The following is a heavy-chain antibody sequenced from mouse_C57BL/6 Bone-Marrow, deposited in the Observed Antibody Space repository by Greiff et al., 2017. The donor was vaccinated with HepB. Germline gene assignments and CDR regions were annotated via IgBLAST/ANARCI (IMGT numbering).Heavy chain of an antibody. CDR3: ARRGVYYGSSYGDFDV. Sequence: VQLQQSGAELARPGASVKLSCKASGYTFTSYGISWVKQRTGQGLEWIGEIYPRSGNTYYNEKFKGKATLTADNSSSTAYMELRSLTSEDSAVYFCARRGVYYGSSYGDFDVWGTGTTVTVSS. CDR2: IYPRSGNT. V-gene: IGHV1-81*01. J-gene: IGHJ1*03. D-gene: IGHD1-1*01. CDR1: GYTFTSYG.